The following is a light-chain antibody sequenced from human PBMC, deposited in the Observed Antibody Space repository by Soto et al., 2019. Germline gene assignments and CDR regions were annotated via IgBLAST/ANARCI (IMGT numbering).Light chain of an antibody. J-gene: IGKJ2*01. V-gene: IGKV1-39*01. CDR1: RSIGTN. CDR2: AAS. Sequence: DIQMTQSPSSLSAPVGDRAIITCRASRSIGTNLNWYQQKPGRAPKLLVFAASTLQYGVPSRFSGSGSGTDFTLTISSLQPEDFAIYSCHQSFSVPYTFGQGTRLE. CDR3: HQSFSVPYT.